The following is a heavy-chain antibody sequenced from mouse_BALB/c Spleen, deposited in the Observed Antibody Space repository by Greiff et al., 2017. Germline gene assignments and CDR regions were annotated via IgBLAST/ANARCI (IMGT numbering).Heavy chain of an antibody. CDR2: IYPGSGNT. CDR3: AREDDGYPWFAY. V-gene: IGHV1-77*01. J-gene: IGHJ3*01. Sequence: VQRVESGAELARPGASVKLSCKASGYTFTDYYINWVKQRTGQGLEWIGEIYPGSGNTYYNEKFKGKATLTADKSSSTAYMQLSSLTSEDSAVYFCAREDDGYPWFAYWGQGTLVTVSA. D-gene: IGHD2-3*01. CDR1: GYTFTDYY.